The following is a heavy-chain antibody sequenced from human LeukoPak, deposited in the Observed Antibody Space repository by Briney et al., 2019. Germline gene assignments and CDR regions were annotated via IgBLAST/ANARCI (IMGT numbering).Heavy chain of an antibody. CDR1: GFTFSSYA. CDR3: AKESLGRYYYYYMDV. Sequence: GGSLRLPCAASGFTFSSYAMSWVRQAPGKGLEWVSAISGSGGSTYYADSVKGRFTISRDNSKNTLYLQMNSLRAEDTAVYYCAKESLGRYYYYYMDVWGKGTTVTVSS. J-gene: IGHJ6*03. V-gene: IGHV3-23*01. CDR2: ISGSGGST. D-gene: IGHD7-27*01.